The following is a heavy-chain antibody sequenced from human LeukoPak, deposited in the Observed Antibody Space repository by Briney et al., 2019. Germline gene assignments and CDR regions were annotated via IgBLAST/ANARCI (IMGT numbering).Heavy chain of an antibody. J-gene: IGHJ5*02. Sequence: PSGGSLRLSCAVSGFPLSSFWMSRVRQTPGKGLEWVSFISTSGTTTYYTASVKGRFTVSRDNANNSLHLQMNSLRVDDTAIYYCARDVPSGWIGINWFDPWGQGTLVTVSS. D-gene: IGHD6-19*01. CDR2: ISTSGTTT. CDR1: GFPLSSFW. V-gene: IGHV3-48*01. CDR3: ARDVPSGWIGINWFDP.